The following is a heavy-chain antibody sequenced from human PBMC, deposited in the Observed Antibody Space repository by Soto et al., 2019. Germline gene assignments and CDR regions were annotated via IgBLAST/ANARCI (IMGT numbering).Heavy chain of an antibody. V-gene: IGHV1-8*01. J-gene: IGHJ3*01. Sequence: GASVKVSCKASGYTFTSYDINWVRQATGQGREWMGWMNPNSGNTAYAQKFQGRVTMTRNTSISTAYMELSSMRSEDKAMYYCARVSDSSDAFDVWGQGTLVTVSS. CDR1: GYTFTSYD. D-gene: IGHD3-22*01. CDR3: ARVSDSSDAFDV. CDR2: MNPNSGNT.